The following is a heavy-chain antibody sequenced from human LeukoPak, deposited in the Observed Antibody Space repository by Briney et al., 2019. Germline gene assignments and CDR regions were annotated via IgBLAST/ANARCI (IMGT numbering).Heavy chain of an antibody. CDR1: GGSISSYY. D-gene: IGHD4-17*01. CDR2: IYYSGST. CDR3: ARDYRGHYGDYRYFQH. V-gene: IGHV4-59*01. J-gene: IGHJ1*01. Sequence: PSETLSLTCTVSGGSISSYYWSWIRQPPGKGLEWIGYIYYSGSTNYNPSLKSRVTISVDTSKNQFSLKLSSVTAADTAVYYCARDYRGHYGDYRYFQHWGQGTLVTVYS.